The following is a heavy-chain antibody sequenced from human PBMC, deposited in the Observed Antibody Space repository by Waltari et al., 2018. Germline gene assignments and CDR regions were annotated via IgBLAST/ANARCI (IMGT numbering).Heavy chain of an antibody. CDR3: ARLEAEQWLGDY. CDR1: GITFGNYG. J-gene: IGHJ4*02. D-gene: IGHD6-19*01. V-gene: IGHV3-74*01. Sequence: EVQLVESWGGLVQPGESLTLSSAASGITFGNYGKHGVRQAPGKGLVGLSRISGDGATYYADSVEGRFTVSRDNARNTVFLQLNSLRGDDTAVYYCARLEAEQWLGDYWGQGTLVTVAS. CDR2: ISGDGAT.